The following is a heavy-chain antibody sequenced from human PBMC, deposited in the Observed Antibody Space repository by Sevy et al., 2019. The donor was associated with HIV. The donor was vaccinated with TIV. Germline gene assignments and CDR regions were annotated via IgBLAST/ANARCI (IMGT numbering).Heavy chain of an antibody. CDR1: GFTFSYYG. Sequence: GGSLRLSCAASGFTFSYYGMHWVRQAPGKGLEWVTFISYDAINKYYADSVKGRFTISRDNSKNTLYLQMNSLRPEDTALYYCAKNTAAVGTGGFDYLGQGTLVTVSS. CDR3: AKNTAAVGTGGFDY. V-gene: IGHV3-30*02. D-gene: IGHD6-13*01. CDR2: ISYDAINK. J-gene: IGHJ4*02.